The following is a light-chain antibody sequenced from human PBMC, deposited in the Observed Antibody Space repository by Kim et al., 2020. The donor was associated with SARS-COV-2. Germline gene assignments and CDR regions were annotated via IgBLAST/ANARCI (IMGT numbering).Light chain of an antibody. CDR1: QSVSSS. CDR2: DAS. Sequence: LHPGKSPALSDRTNQSVSSSLARYQQKRGQAPRLFIYDASNRATGIPARFSGSGSGTDFTLTISSLEPEDFAVYCCQHRSNWPLTFGGGTKVDIK. J-gene: IGKJ4*01. V-gene: IGKV3-11*01. CDR3: QHRSNWPLT.